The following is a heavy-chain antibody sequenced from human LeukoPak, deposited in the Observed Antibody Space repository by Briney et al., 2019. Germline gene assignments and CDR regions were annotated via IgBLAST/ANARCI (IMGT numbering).Heavy chain of an antibody. CDR3: AREEGVEKPSFGLVIYYYYYMDV. D-gene: IGHD3/OR15-3a*01. V-gene: IGHV4-61*02. CDR2: IYTSGST. Sequence: PSQTLSLTCTVSGGSISSGSYYWSWIRQPAGKGLEWIGRIYTSGSTNYNPSLKSRVTMSVDTSKNQFSLKLSSVTAADTAVYYCAREEGVEKPSFGLVIYYYYYMDVWGKGTTVTISS. CDR1: GGSISSGSYY. J-gene: IGHJ6*03.